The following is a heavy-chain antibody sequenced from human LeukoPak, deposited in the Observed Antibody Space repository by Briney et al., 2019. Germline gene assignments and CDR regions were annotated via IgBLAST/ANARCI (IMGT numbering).Heavy chain of an antibody. J-gene: IGHJ4*02. CDR2: IIPIFGTA. D-gene: IGHD1-26*01. Sequence: EASVKVSCKASGGTFSSYAISWVRQAPGQGLEWMGGIIPIFGTANYAQKFQGRVTITADESTSTAYMELSSLRSEDTAVYYCARGLVGATWNFDYWGQGTLVTVSS. V-gene: IGHV1-69*13. CDR3: ARGLVGATWNFDY. CDR1: GGTFSSYA.